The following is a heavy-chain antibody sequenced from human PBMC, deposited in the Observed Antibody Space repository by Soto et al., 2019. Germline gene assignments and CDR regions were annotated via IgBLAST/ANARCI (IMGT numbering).Heavy chain of an antibody. CDR3: ARFYDSWTGFRGQFDY. D-gene: IGHD3-3*01. J-gene: IGHJ4*01. CDR2: IYYSGIT. CDR1: GGSITSYL. V-gene: IGHV4-59*01. Sequence: PSETLSLTCTVSGGSITSYLWSWIRQPPGKGLEWIGYIYYSGITNYNPSLESRVTISLDTSKSQFSLNLNSVTAADTAVYYCARFYDSWTGFRGQFDYWGHGTLVTVSS.